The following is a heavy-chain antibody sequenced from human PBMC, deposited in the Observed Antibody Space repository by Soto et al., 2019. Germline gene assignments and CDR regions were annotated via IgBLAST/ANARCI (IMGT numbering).Heavy chain of an antibody. CDR3: AKAKGGSYFDY. CDR2: ISSSGGST. V-gene: IGHV3-23*01. J-gene: IGHJ4*02. Sequence: VQLLESGGGLVQPGGSLRISCAASGFTFSSNAMSWVRQDPVRGLEWVSGISSSGGSTYYADSVKGRFTISRDNSKNMLYLQMNSLRAEDTYVDYWAKAKGGSYFDYWGQGTLVTVSS. D-gene: IGHD2-15*01. CDR1: GFTFSSNA.